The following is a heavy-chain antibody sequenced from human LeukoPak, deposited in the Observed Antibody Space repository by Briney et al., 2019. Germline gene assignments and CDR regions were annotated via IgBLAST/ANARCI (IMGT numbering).Heavy chain of an antibody. CDR2: ISYDGSNK. V-gene: IGHV3-30*03. J-gene: IGHJ6*02. CDR3: ATDIDPWYYYGMDV. CDR1: GFTFSSYA. Sequence: GGSLRLSCAASGFTFSSYAMYWVRQAPGKGLEWVAAISYDGSNKYHADSVKGRFTISRDNSKNTVYLQMNSLRAEDTAVYYCATDIDPWYYYGMDVWGQGTTVTVSS. D-gene: IGHD2-15*01.